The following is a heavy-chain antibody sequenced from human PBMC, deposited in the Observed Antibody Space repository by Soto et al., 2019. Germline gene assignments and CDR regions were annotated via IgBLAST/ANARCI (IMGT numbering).Heavy chain of an antibody. D-gene: IGHD3-16*02. CDR3: ARVNYDYVWGSYRPYGMDV. CDR1: GGSISSGGYS. Sequence: QLQLQESGSGLVKPSQTLSLTCAVSGGSISSGGYSWSWIRQPPGKGLEWIGYIYHSGSTYYNPSLKSRVTISVDRSNNQFSLKLSSATAADTAVYYCARVNYDYVWGSYRPYGMDVWGQGTTVTVSS. V-gene: IGHV4-30-2*01. J-gene: IGHJ6*02. CDR2: IYHSGST.